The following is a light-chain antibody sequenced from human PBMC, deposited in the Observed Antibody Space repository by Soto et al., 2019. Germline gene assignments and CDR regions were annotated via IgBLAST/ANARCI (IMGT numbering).Light chain of an antibody. J-gene: IGKJ1*01. CDR2: GAS. V-gene: IGKV3-20*01. CDR3: QQYGSSPPT. CDR1: QSISRY. Sequence: LTQSPGTLSLTPGERTTPFCRASQSISRYLAWYQQKPGQGPRLLIYGASSRATGTPDRFSGSGSGTDFTLTINRLEPEDFALYYCQQYGSSPPTFGQGTKVDIK.